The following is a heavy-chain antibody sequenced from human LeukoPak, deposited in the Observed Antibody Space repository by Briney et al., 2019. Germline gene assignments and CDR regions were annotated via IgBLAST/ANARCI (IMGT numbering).Heavy chain of an antibody. CDR3: ARDLITVTKGFDI. CDR1: TDSISSHY. V-gene: IGHV4-59*11. J-gene: IGHJ3*02. CDR2: ISYIGST. D-gene: IGHD4-17*01. Sequence: SETLSLTCAVSTDSISSHYWSWIRQPPGKGLEWIGYISYIGSTNYNPSLKSRVTISIDTSKNQFSLKLRSETAADTAVYYCARDLITVTKGFDIWGQGTMVSVSS.